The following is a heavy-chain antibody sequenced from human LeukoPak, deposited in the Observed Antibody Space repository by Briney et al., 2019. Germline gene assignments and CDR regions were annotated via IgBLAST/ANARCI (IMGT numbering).Heavy chain of an antibody. CDR1: GYTLTELS. D-gene: IGHD5-18*01. CDR3: AAIGYSYGSYYFDY. V-gene: IGHV1-24*01. J-gene: IGHJ4*02. CDR2: FDPEDGGT. Sequence: ASVKVSCKVSGYTLTELSMHWVRQAPGKGLEWMGGFDPEDGGTIYAQKFQGRVTMTEDTSTDTAYMELSSLRSEDTAVYYCAAIGYSYGSYYFDYWGQGTLVTVSS.